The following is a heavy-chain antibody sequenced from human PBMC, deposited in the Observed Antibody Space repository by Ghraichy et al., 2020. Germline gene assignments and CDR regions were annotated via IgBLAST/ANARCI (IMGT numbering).Heavy chain of an antibody. V-gene: IGHV5-10-1*01. J-gene: IGHJ6*02. CDR3: AARSSSWFSYYYYYGMDV. CDR1: GYSFTSYW. CDR2: IDPSDSYT. Sequence: GESLNISCKGSGYSFTSYWISWVRQMPGKGLEWMGRIDPSDSYTNYSPSFQGHVTISAGKSISTAYLQWSSLKASDTAMYYCAARSSSWFSYYYYYGMDVWGQGTTVTVSS. D-gene: IGHD6-13*01.